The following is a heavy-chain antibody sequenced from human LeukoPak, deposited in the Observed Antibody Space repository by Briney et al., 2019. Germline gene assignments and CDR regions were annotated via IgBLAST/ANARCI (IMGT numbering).Heavy chain of an antibody. V-gene: IGHV1-18*01. Sequence: GAPVKVSCKASGYTFTSYGISWVRQAPGQGLEWMGWISAYNGNTNYAQKLQGRVTMTTDTSTSTAYMELRSLRSDDTAVYYCARDRGEDGDYYYYYGMDVWGQGTTVTVSS. CDR1: GYTFTSYG. CDR3: ARDRGEDGDYYYYYGMDV. CDR2: ISAYNGNT. J-gene: IGHJ6*02. D-gene: IGHD4-17*01.